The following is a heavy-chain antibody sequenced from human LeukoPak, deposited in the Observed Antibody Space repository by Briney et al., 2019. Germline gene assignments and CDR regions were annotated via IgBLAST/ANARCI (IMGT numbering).Heavy chain of an antibody. CDR3: AKVFPPYCSSTSCYLDY. CDR2: ISGSGGST. J-gene: IGHJ4*02. Sequence: PGGSLRLSCAASGFTFSSYAMSWVRQAPRKGLEWVSAISGSGGSTYYADSVKGRFTIPRDNSKNTLYLQMNSLRAEDTAVYYCAKVFPPYCSSTSCYLDYWGQGTLVTVSS. D-gene: IGHD2-2*01. V-gene: IGHV3-23*01. CDR1: GFTFSSYA.